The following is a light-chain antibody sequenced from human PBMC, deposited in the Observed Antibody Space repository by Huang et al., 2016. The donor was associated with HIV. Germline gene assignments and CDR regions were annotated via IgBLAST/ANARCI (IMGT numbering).Light chain of an antibody. CDR2: DES. CDR1: ESISSN. J-gene: IGKJ2*01. Sequence: EVVMTQSPATLSMSPGERVTLSCRASESISSNLAWYQQKPGQAPRLLIYDESTRATGSPARFSGSGSGTEFTLTISSLQSEDFALYYCQQYNNWPPEVTFGQGTKLEI. CDR3: QQYNNWPPEVT. V-gene: IGKV3-15*01.